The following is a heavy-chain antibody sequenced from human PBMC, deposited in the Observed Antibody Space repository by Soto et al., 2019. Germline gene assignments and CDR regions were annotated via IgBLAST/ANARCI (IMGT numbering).Heavy chain of an antibody. Sequence: PGGSLRLSCAASGFTFSSYAMSWVRQAPGKGLEWVSAISGSGGSTYYADSVKGRFTISRDNSKNTLYLQMNSLRAEDTAVYYCAKDGPGDSSGYYYGWFAFDICGQGPMVTV. CDR2: ISGSGGST. D-gene: IGHD3-22*01. J-gene: IGHJ3*02. CDR3: AKDGPGDSSGYYYGWFAFDI. CDR1: GFTFSSYA. V-gene: IGHV3-23*01.